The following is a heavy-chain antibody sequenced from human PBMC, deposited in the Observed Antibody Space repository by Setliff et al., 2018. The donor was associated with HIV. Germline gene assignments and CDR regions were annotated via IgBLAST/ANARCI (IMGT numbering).Heavy chain of an antibody. D-gene: IGHD3-22*01. Sequence: SETLSLTCAVSGDSVSGYYWSWIRQPAGRGLEWIGRVHNSAGSNYNPSLKSRVTMSVDTAKNQLSLKLTAVSAAVTAVYYCARDRIEVLADSPHDVFDIWCRGIMGTVS. J-gene: IGHJ3*02. CDR3: ARDRIEVLADSPHDVFDI. CDR2: VHNSAGS. CDR1: GDSVSGYY. V-gene: IGHV4-4*07.